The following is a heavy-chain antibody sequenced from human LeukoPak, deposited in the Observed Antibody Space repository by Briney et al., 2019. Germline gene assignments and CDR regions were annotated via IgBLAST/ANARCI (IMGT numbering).Heavy chain of an antibody. Sequence: QAGGSLRLSCAASGFTFSSYAMSWVRQAPGKGLEWVSAISGSGGSTYYADSVKGRFTISRDNSKNTLYLQMNSLRAEDTAVYYCAKDRSKPSPIVVVPAAMGHWGQGTLVTVSS. D-gene: IGHD2-2*01. V-gene: IGHV3-23*01. CDR3: AKDRSKPSPIVVVPAAMGH. J-gene: IGHJ4*02. CDR1: GFTFSSYA. CDR2: ISGSGGST.